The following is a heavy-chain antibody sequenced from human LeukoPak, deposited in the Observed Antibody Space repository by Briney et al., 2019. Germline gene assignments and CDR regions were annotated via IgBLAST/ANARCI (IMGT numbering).Heavy chain of an antibody. D-gene: IGHD6-13*01. CDR3: VKDRWVDH. Sequence: GGSLRLSCSASGFIFSPYAMHWVRQAPGKGLEYVSSISSEGKTTYYADSVKGGFTISRDNSKNTLYLQMSSLRPEDTAVYYCVKDRWVDHWGQGTLVTVSS. CDR2: ISSEGKTT. CDR1: GFIFSPYA. V-gene: IGHV3-64D*06. J-gene: IGHJ4*02.